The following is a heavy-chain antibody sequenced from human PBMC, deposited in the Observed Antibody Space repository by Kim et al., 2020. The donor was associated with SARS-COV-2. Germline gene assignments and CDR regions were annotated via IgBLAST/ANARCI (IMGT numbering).Heavy chain of an antibody. D-gene: IGHD6-13*01. CDR1: GFTFSSYS. J-gene: IGHJ6*02. CDR3: ASLFALPGIAAAGTLVHYYYGMDV. V-gene: IGHV3-21*01. Sequence: GGSLRLSCAASGFTFSSYSMNWVRQAPGKGLEWVSSISSSSSYIYYADSVKGRFTISRDNAKNSLYLQMNSLRAEDTAVYYCASLFALPGIAAAGTLVHYYYGMDVWGQGTTVTVSS. CDR2: ISSSSSYI.